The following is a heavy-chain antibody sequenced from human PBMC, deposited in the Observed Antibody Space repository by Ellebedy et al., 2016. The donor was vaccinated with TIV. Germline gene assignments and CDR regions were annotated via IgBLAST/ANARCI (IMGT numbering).Heavy chain of an antibody. D-gene: IGHD1-26*01. Sequence: GGSLRLSXTASGFTFSNYWMHWVRQAPGKGLVWVSRIKGDGSSTSYADSVMGRFTISRDNTKNTLSLQMNSLRAEDTALYYCARDGVGAPPFDYWGQGTLVTVSS. CDR2: IKGDGSST. V-gene: IGHV3-74*01. CDR1: GFTFSNYW. CDR3: ARDGVGAPPFDY. J-gene: IGHJ4*02.